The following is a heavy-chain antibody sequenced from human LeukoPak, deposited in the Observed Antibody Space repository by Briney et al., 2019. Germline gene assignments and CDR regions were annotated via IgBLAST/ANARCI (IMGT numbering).Heavy chain of an antibody. J-gene: IGHJ4*02. CDR1: GYTFTTYK. CDR2: LNPSGSGT. V-gene: IGHV1-46*01. Sequence: ASVKVSCKASGYTFTTYKMHWVRQAPGQGLEWMGILNPSGSGTRNAQKFQGRVTITADESTSTAYMELSSLRSEDTAVYYCARGDSSGYFEDYWGQGTLVTVSS. D-gene: IGHD3-22*01. CDR3: ARGDSSGYFEDY.